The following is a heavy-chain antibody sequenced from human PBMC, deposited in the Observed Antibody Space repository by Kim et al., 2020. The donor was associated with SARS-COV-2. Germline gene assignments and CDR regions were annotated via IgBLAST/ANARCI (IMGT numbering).Heavy chain of an antibody. D-gene: IGHD3-10*01. CDR1: GYRFSNYW. CDR3: ARLVTYTSGSYAPF. J-gene: IGHJ4*02. V-gene: IGHV5-51*01. Sequence: GESLKISCKGSGYRFSNYWIGWVRQMPGKGLEWMGIIYPADSDTRYSPSFQGQVTISVDKSISTAYVQWSSLKASDTAMYYCARLVTYTSGSYAPFWGQGTLVTVSS. CDR2: IYPADSDT.